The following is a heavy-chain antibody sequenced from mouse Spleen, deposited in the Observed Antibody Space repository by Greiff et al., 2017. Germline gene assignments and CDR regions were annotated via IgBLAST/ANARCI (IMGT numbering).Heavy chain of an antibody. CDR1: GYSFTDYN. Sequence: QLQESGPELVKPGASVKISCKASGYSFTDYNLNWVQQSNGKSLEWIGVINPNYGTTSYNQKFKGKATLTVDQSSSTAYMQLNSLTSEDSAVYYCARADGSSYAMDYWGQGTSVTVSS. J-gene: IGHJ4*01. CDR3: ARADGSSYAMDY. D-gene: IGHD1-1*01. CDR2: INPNYGTT. V-gene: IGHV1-39*01.